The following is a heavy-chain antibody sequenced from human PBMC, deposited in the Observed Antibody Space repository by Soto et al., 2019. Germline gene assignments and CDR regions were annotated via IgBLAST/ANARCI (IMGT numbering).Heavy chain of an antibody. CDR2: IIPIFGTA. D-gene: IGHD3-3*01. Sequence: SVKVSCKASGGTFSSYAISWVRQAPGQGLEWMGGIIPIFGTANYAQKFQGRVTMTANNSTSTAYMELSSLRSEDTAVYYCARSLRVVISPDYYYYYVDVWGKGTTVTVSS. V-gene: IGHV1-69*06. CDR3: ARSLRVVISPDYYYYYVDV. J-gene: IGHJ6*03. CDR1: GGTFSSYA.